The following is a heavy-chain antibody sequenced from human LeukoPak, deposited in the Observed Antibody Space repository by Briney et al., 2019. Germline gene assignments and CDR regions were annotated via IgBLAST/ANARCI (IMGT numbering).Heavy chain of an antibody. CDR2: IYYSGST. J-gene: IGHJ6*02. CDR1: GGSISSSSYY. Sequence: PSETLSLTCTVSGGSISSSSYYWGWIRQPPGKGLEWTGSIYYSGSTYYNPSLKSRVTISVDTSKNQFSLKLSSVTAADTAVYYCARHSDVGVVEYGMDVWGQGTTVTVSS. CDR3: ARHSDVGVVEYGMDV. V-gene: IGHV4-39*01.